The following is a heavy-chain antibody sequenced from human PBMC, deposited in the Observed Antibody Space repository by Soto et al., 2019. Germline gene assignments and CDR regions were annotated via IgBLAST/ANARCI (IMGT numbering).Heavy chain of an antibody. CDR1: GGSFSGYY. CDR3: ARGGIYIAAATIFDY. CDR2: INHSGST. Sequence: SETLSLTCAVYGGSFSGYYWSWIRQPPGKGLEWIGEINHSGSTNYNPSLKSRVTISVDTSKNQFSLKLSSVTAADTAVYYCARGGIYIAAATIFDYWGQGTLVTVS. J-gene: IGHJ4*02. D-gene: IGHD6-13*01. V-gene: IGHV4-34*01.